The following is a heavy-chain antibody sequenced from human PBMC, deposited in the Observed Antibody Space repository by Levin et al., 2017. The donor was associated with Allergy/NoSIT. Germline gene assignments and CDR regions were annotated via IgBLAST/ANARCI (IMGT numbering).Heavy chain of an antibody. CDR1: GFTFSSYA. CDR2: ISGSGGST. D-gene: IGHD5/OR15-5a*01. V-gene: IGHV3-23*01. J-gene: IGHJ4*02. Sequence: AASVKVSCAASGFTFSSYAMSWVRQAPGKGLEWVSAISGSGGSTYYADSVKGRFTISRDNSKNTLYLQMNSLRAEDTAVYYCAKDLVYAGAIDYWGQGTLVTVSS. CDR3: AKDLVYAGAIDY.